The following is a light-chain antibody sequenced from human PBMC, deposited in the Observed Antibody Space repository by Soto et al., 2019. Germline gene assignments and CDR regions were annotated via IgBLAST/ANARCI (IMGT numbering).Light chain of an antibody. CDR1: ESVSSI. CDR3: QQYNNWPPLT. Sequence: ENLLTQSPGTLSLSPGERATLSCRASESVSSIYVAWYQQKPGQAPTLLIYGASTRATGIPARFSGSGSGTEFTLTISSLQSEDFALYYCQQYNNWPPLTFGGGTKVDIK. CDR2: GAS. J-gene: IGKJ4*01. V-gene: IGKV3D-15*01.